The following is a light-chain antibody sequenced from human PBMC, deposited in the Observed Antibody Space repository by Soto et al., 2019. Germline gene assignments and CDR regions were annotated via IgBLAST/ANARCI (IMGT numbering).Light chain of an antibody. CDR1: SSDVGAYNY. Sequence: QSALTQPPSASGSPGQSVTISCTGTSSDVGAYNYVSWYQQHAGKAPKLVIYEVTKRPSGVPDRFSGSKSANTASLTVSGLPGEDEGDYYCRLFATRNTWVFGGGTKLTVL. CDR3: RLFATRNTWV. CDR2: EVT. J-gene: IGLJ3*02. V-gene: IGLV2-8*01.